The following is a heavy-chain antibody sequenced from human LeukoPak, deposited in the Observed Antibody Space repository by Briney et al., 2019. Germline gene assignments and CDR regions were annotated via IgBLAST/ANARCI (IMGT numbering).Heavy chain of an antibody. CDR3: ARDTFAIAAATYFQH. J-gene: IGHJ1*01. Sequence: ASVKVSCKASGYTFTSYGISWVRQAPGQGLEWMGWISAYNGNTNYAQKLQGRVTMTTDTSTSTAYMELRSLRSDDTAVYYCARDTFAIAAATYFQHWGQGTLVTVSS. CDR2: ISAYNGNT. CDR1: GYTFTSYG. V-gene: IGHV1-18*01. D-gene: IGHD6-13*01.